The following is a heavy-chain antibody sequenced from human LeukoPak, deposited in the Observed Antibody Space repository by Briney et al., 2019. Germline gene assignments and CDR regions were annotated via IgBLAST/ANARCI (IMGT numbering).Heavy chain of an antibody. Sequence: SETLSLTCAVYGGSFSGYYWSWIRQPPGKGLEWIGEINHSGSTNYNPSLKSRVTISVDTSKNQFSLKLSSVTAADTAVYYCARSFSSGYYGHLDYWGQGTLVTVSS. J-gene: IGHJ4*02. CDR1: GGSFSGYY. D-gene: IGHD3-22*01. V-gene: IGHV4-34*01. CDR2: INHSGST. CDR3: ARSFSSGYYGHLDY.